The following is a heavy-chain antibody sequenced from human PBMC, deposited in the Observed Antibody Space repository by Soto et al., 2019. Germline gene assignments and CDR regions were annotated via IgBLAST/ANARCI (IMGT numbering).Heavy chain of an antibody. CDR2: SSATGAGT. Sequence: LRLSCAASGFTFSSYSMTWVRQAPGKGLEWVSFSSATGAGTYYADSVKGRFTISRDNSKNTLYLQMTSLRADDTAVYYCAKDRRAGGNYGFYSDFWGQGALVTVSS. CDR1: GFTFSSYS. CDR3: AKDRRAGGNYGFYSDF. D-gene: IGHD1-7*01. V-gene: IGHV3-23*01. J-gene: IGHJ4*02.